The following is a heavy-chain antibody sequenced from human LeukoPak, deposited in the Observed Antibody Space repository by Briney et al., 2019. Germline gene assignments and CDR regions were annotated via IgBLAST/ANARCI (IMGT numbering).Heavy chain of an antibody. CDR2: FYNSGRS. CDR3: TRGAGWLIDY. V-gene: IGHV4-59*01. Sequence: SETLSLICTVSGGSISRYYWSWIRQPPGKGLEWIGYFYNSGRSTYNPSLKSGVTISADTSKNHFSLKLNSVTTADTAVYYCTRGAGWLIDYWGQGILVTVSS. J-gene: IGHJ4*02. D-gene: IGHD3-16*01. CDR1: GGSISRYY.